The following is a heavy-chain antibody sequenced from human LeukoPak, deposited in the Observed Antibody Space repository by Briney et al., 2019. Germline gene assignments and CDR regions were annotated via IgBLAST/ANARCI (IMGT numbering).Heavy chain of an antibody. Sequence: ASVKVSCKTSGFTFSNYYVHWVRLAPGPGLEWLGNIHPGFLNIYYGQKFQGRVTITADESTSTAYMELSSLRSEDTAVYYCARYYGLYYYYGMDVWGQGTTVTVSS. V-gene: IGHV1-46*01. CDR1: GFTFSNYY. CDR3: ARYYGLYYYYGMDV. J-gene: IGHJ6*02. CDR2: IHPGFLNI. D-gene: IGHD3-10*01.